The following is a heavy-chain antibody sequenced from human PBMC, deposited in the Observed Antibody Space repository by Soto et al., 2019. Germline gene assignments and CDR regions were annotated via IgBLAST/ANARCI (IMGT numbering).Heavy chain of an antibody. CDR1: GFTFSTHA. Sequence: QVQLVESGGGVVQPGRSLRLSCAASGFTFSTHAMHWVRQTPGKGLECVAIVSCDGSNKYYADSVKGRFTISRDNSKNTLYLQMSGLTPEDTAFYYCARDQTGITTAGGGRNDRWGQGNLVTVSS. V-gene: IGHV3-30-3*01. CDR2: VSCDGSNK. D-gene: IGHD6-13*01. CDR3: ARDQTGITTAGGGRNDR. J-gene: IGHJ5*02.